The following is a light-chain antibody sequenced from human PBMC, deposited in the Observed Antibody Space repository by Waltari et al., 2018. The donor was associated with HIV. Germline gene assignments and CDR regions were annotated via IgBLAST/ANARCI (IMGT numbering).Light chain of an antibody. CDR3: AAWDDSLNGVV. CDR1: SSTIGSNT. J-gene: IGLJ2*01. V-gene: IGLV1-44*01. Sequence: QSVLTQPPSASGTPGQRVTISCSGSSSTIGSNTLNCYQQLPGTAPKLLIYRNNPRPAGVADRFSGSKSRTSASLAISGLQSEDEADYYCAAWDDSLNGVVFGGGTKLTVL. CDR2: RNN.